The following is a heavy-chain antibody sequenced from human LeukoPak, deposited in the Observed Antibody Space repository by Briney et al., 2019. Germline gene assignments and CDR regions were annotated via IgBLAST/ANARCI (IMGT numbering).Heavy chain of an antibody. D-gene: IGHD6-13*01. V-gene: IGHV4-59*08. J-gene: IGHJ4*02. CDR3: AGLAAAIDY. CDR2: IYYSGST. CDR1: GGSISSYY. Sequence: PSETLSLTCTVSGGSISSYYWSWIRQPPGKGLEWIGYIYYSGSTNYNPSLKSRVTISVDTSKNQFSLKLSSVTAADTAVYYCAGLAAAIDYWGQGTLVTVSS.